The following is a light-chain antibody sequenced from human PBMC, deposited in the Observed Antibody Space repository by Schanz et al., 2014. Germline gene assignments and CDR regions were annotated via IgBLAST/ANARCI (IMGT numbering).Light chain of an antibody. J-gene: IGLJ2*01. CDR2: EGN. CDR3: SAYVQGRNFVA. Sequence: QSALTQPASVSGSPGQSITISCTGTSSDVGSYNLVSWYQQHPGKAPKLMIYEGNRRPSGVSNRFSGSKSANTASLTISGLQAEDEADYYCSAYVQGRNFVAFGGGTKLTVL. V-gene: IGLV2-23*03. CDR1: SSDVGSYNL.